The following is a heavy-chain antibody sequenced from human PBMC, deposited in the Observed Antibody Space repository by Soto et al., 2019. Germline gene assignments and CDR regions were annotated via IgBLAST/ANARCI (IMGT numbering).Heavy chain of an antibody. CDR2: INHSGST. CDR1: GGSFSGYY. J-gene: IGHJ6*02. CDR3: ARQEQLVTPTYDFYYALDV. D-gene: IGHD6-13*01. V-gene: IGHV4-34*01. Sequence: SETLSLTCAVYGGSFSGYYWSWIRQPPGKGLEWIGEINHSGSTNYNPSLKSRVTISVDTSKNQFSLKLSSVTAADTAVYYCARQEQLVTPTYDFYYALDVWGQGTTLTVSS.